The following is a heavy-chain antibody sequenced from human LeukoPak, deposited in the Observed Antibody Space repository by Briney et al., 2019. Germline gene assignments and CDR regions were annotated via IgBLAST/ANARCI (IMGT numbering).Heavy chain of an antibody. CDR2: IYYSGST. CDR1: GGSISSYY. J-gene: IGHJ5*02. Sequence: PSETLSLTCTVSGGSISSYYWSWIRQPPGKGLEWIGYIYYSGSTNYNASLKGRVTISVDTSKNQFSLKLSSVTAADTAVYYCARGSTYYDFWSGPVGFDPWGQGTLVTVSS. V-gene: IGHV4-59*01. CDR3: ARGSTYYDFWSGPVGFDP. D-gene: IGHD3-3*01.